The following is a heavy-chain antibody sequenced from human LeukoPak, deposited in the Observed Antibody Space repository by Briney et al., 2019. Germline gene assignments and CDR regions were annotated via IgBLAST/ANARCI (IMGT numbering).Heavy chain of an antibody. CDR1: GYTFTGYY. D-gene: IGHD6-19*01. Sequence: AASVKVSCKASGYTFTGYYMHWVRQAPGQGLEWMGWINPNSGGTNYARKFQGRVTMTRDTAISTAYMELSRLRSDDTAVYYCARVSVAGTVLNWFDPWGQGTLVTVSS. CDR2: INPNSGGT. CDR3: ARVSVAGTVLNWFDP. V-gene: IGHV1-2*02. J-gene: IGHJ5*02.